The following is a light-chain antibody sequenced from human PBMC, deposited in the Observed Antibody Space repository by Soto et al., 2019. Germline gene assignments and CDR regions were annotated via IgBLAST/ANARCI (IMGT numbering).Light chain of an antibody. CDR2: GAS. Sequence: EIVLTQSPATLSFSPGERATLSCRASQSVSSNLAWYQQERGQAPRLLIHGASSRATGIPDRFSGSGSGTDFTLTISRLEPEDFAVYYCQQYGGSPRTFGQGTKVDIK. CDR3: QQYGGSPRT. CDR1: QSVSSN. V-gene: IGKV3-20*01. J-gene: IGKJ1*01.